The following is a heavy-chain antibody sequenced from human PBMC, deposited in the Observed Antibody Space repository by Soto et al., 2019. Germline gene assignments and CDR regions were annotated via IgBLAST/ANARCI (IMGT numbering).Heavy chain of an antibody. Sequence: GGSLRLSCAGSGFIFNTYAMSWVRQAPGEGLVWVSGIDNAGTDSTYADSVKGRFTSSRDNAKNTLYLQMNSLRVEDTAVYYCARGWFGPDVWGKGTTVTVSS. CDR3: ARGWFGPDV. D-gene: IGHD3-10*01. J-gene: IGHJ6*04. V-gene: IGHV3-74*01. CDR1: GFIFNTYA. CDR2: IDNAGTDS.